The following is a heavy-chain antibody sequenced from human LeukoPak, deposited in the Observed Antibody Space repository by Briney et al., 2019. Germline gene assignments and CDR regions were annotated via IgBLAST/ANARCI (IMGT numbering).Heavy chain of an antibody. CDR3: AKEVGPDLGA. V-gene: IGHV3-33*06. Sequence: PGGSLRLSCAASGFTFSSYAMHWVRQAPGKGLEWVAIIWYDGSKTYYAESVKGRFTISRDNSNNMAYLQMSSLRVEDTAVYYCAKEVGPDLGAWGQGTLVTVSS. J-gene: IGHJ4*02. D-gene: IGHD1-26*01. CDR2: IWYDGSKT. CDR1: GFTFSSYA.